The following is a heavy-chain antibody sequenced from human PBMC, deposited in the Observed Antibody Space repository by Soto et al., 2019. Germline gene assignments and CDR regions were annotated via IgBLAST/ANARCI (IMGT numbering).Heavy chain of an antibody. V-gene: IGHV3-53*01. CDR2: IYSGGST. D-gene: IGHD6-13*01. CDR1: GFTVSSNY. Sequence: GSLRLSCAASGFTVSSNYMSWVRQAPGKGLEWVSVIYSGGSTYYADSVKGRFTISRDNSKNTLYLQMNSLRAEDTAVYYCARARSIAAAGDAFDIWGQGTMVTVSS. J-gene: IGHJ3*02. CDR3: ARARSIAAAGDAFDI.